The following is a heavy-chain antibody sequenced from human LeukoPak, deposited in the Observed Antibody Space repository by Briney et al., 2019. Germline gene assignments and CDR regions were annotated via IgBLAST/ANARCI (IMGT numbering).Heavy chain of an antibody. V-gene: IGHV4-59*01. Sequence: PSETLSLTCTVSGGSISSYYWSWIRQPPGKGLEWIGFIYYTGTTTYNPSLKSLVTISVDTSKNQFSLKLSSVTAADTAVYYCASTSSNSWYYGMDVWGQGTTVTVSS. D-gene: IGHD6-13*01. CDR1: GGSISSYY. J-gene: IGHJ6*02. CDR3: ASTSSNSWYYGMDV. CDR2: IYYTGTT.